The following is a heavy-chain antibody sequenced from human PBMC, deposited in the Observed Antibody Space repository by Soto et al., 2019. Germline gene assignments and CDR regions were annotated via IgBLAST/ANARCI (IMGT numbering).Heavy chain of an antibody. J-gene: IGHJ6*02. CDR2: INHSGST. Sequence: SETLSLTCAVYGGSFSGYYWSWIRQPPGKGLEWIGEINHSGSTNYNPSLKSRVTISVDTSKNQFSLKLSSVTAADTAVYYCATLPYSSSSGYYYYYGMDVWGQGTTVTV. D-gene: IGHD6-6*01. V-gene: IGHV4-34*01. CDR1: GGSFSGYY. CDR3: ATLPYSSSSGYYYYYGMDV.